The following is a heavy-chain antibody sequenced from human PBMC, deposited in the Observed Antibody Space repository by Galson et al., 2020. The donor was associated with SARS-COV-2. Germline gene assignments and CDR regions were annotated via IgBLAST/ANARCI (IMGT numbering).Heavy chain of an antibody. CDR2: ISYYGSNN. CDR1: GFNTSSYS. CDR3: ASARGIFAVVTMTGLGV. Sequence: GGSLRLSCAASGFNTSSYSMPWVRNAPGTALEWVAIISYYGSNNYYADSVNSRFTISRDSSKNTLYLQMHSLRTEDTAIYYCASARGIFAVVTMTGLGVWGQGTTVTVSS. V-gene: IGHV3-30*04. D-gene: IGHD3-3*01. J-gene: IGHJ6*02.